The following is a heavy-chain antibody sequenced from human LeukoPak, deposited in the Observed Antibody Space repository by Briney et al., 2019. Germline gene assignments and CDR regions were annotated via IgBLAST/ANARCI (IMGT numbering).Heavy chain of an antibody. CDR2: IYTSGST. D-gene: IGHD4-17*01. CDR3: ARDPYGTYGRVSGSDAFEI. J-gene: IGHJ3*02. Sequence: PSETLSLTCTVSGGSISSYYWSWIRQPAGKGLEWIGRIYTSGSTNYNPSLKSRVTMSVDTSKNQFSLKLSSVTAADTAVYYCARDPYGTYGRVSGSDAFEIWGQGTMVTVSS. CDR1: GGSISSYY. V-gene: IGHV4-4*07.